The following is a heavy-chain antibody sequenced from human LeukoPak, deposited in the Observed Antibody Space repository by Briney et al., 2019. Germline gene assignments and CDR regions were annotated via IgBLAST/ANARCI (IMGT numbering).Heavy chain of an antibody. D-gene: IGHD2-2*01. V-gene: IGHV4-31*03. CDR1: GVSISDGRYY. Sequence: SLTLSLTCNVSGVSISDGRYYWTWIRQVPGKGLEWIGYKYYSGSAKYNPSLKSRLTISIDTPENQFSLHLSSVTAADTATYYCATPYCSGISCLDVFNVWGQGRRVTVSS. CDR3: ATPYCSGISCLDVFNV. J-gene: IGHJ3*01. CDR2: KYYSGSA.